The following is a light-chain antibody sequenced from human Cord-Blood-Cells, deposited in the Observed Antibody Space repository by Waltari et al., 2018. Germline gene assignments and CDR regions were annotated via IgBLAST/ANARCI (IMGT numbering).Light chain of an antibody. V-gene: IGLV2-14*01. CDR3: SSYTSSSTFV. J-gene: IGLJ2*01. CDR2: DVS. CDR1: SSDVGGYNY. Sequence: QSALTQPASVSGSPGPSITISCTGPSSDVGGYNYVPWYQQHPGKAPKLMIYDVSKRPSGVSNRFSGSKSGNTASLTISGLQAEDEADYYCSSYTSSSTFVFGGGTKLTVL.